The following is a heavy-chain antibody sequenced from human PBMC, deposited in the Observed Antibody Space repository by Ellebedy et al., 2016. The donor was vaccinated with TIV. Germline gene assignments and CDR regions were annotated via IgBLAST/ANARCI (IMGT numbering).Heavy chain of an antibody. V-gene: IGHV3-30*03. Sequence: GGSLRLSXVASGFTFSSYGMHWVRQAPGKGLEWVAVISYDGNDQYYADSVKGRFTISRDNSKNTLSLQMNSLRPEDTAVYYCAYSSRWELLPLLDYWGQGTLVTVSS. CDR3: AYSSRWELLPLLDY. CDR2: ISYDGNDQ. J-gene: IGHJ4*02. CDR1: GFTFSSYG. D-gene: IGHD1-26*01.